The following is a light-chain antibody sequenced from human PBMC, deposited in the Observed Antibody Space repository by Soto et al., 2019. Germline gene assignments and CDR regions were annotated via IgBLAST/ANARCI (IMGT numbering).Light chain of an antibody. Sequence: DIQMTQSPSTLSASVGDRVTITCRASQSISSWLAWYQQKPGKAPKLLIYKASNLESEVPSRFSGSGSGTEFTLTISSLQPDDFATYYCQQYNSYPWTFGQGTKVDIK. CDR2: KAS. J-gene: IGKJ1*01. CDR3: QQYNSYPWT. CDR1: QSISSW. V-gene: IGKV1-5*03.